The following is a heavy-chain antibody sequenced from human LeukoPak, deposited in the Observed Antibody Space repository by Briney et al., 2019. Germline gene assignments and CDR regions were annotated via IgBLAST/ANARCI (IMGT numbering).Heavy chain of an antibody. CDR2: IKQDGSEK. CDR1: GFTFNRYW. Sequence: GGSLRLSCAASGFTFNRYWMNWVRQAPGKGLEWVANIKQDGSEKYYVDSVKGRFTISRDNAKNSLYLQMNSLRAEDTAVYYCARVWDYWGQGTLVTVSS. J-gene: IGHJ4*02. V-gene: IGHV3-7*01. CDR3: ARVWDY.